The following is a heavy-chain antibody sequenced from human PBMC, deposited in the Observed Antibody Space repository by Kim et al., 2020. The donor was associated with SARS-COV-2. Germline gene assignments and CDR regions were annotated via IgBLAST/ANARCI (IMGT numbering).Heavy chain of an antibody. D-gene: IGHD3-16*01. V-gene: IGHV3-33*01. Sequence: GGSLRLSCAASAFSFSVYGMHWVRQAPGKGLEWVAVIWNDGTTTSYADSVKGRFTISRDNSKNTLYLQMNSLRAEDTAVYYCATDRGGAPFDMWGQGTLVTVYS. CDR1: AFSFSVYG. CDR2: IWNDGTTT. J-gene: IGHJ3*02. CDR3: ATDRGGAPFDM.